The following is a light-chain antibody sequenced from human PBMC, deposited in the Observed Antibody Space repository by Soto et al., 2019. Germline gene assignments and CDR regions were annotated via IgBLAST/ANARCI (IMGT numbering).Light chain of an antibody. CDR3: QQYSKWPWT. V-gene: IGKV3-15*01. CDR1: QSASNS. J-gene: IGKJ1*01. Sequence: EIVMTQSPATLSVSPGETATLSCRASQSASNSLAWHQQKPGQGPRLLIYGASTRATGIPARFSGSGSGTDFTITISSLQSEDFAVYYCQQYSKWPWTFGQGFKVEI. CDR2: GAS.